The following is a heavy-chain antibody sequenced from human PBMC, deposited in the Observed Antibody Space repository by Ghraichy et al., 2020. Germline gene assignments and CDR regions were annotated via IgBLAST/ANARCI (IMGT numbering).Heavy chain of an antibody. Sequence: ASVKVSCKASGYTFTSYGISWVRQAPGQGLEWMGWISAYNGNTNYAQKLQGRVTMTTDTSTSTAYMELRSLRSDDTAVYYCARDPRTWYSSRGFDYWGQGTLVTVSS. CDR1: GYTFTSYG. D-gene: IGHD6-13*01. CDR3: ARDPRTWYSSRGFDY. J-gene: IGHJ4*02. CDR2: ISAYNGNT. V-gene: IGHV1-18*04.